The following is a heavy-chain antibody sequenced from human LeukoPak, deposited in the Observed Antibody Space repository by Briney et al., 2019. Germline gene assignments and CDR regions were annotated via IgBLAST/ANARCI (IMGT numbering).Heavy chain of an antibody. J-gene: IGHJ3*02. CDR3: ARYTAMVAFHAHGFDI. CDR1: DGSITNYY. Sequence: SETLSLTCTVPDGSITNYYWSWIRQPPGKGLEWIGYIYSSGSTNYNPSLKSRVTISVDMSKNQFSLKLRSVTAADTAIYYCARYTAMVAFHAHGFDIWGQGTVVTVSS. V-gene: IGHV4-59*01. CDR2: IYSSGST. D-gene: IGHD5-18*01.